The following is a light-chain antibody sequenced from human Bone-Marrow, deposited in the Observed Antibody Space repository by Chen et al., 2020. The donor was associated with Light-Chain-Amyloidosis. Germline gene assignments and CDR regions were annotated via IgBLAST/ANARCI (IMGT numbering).Light chain of an antibody. Sequence: NFMLTQPHSVSESPGKPVIISCTRSSDSIATNSVQWYQQRPGSSPTTVIYEDDKRPSGVPDRFSGSIDRSSNSASLTISGLKTEDEADYYCQSYQGSSQGVFGGGTKLTVL. J-gene: IGLJ3*02. V-gene: IGLV6-57*01. CDR2: EDD. CDR3: QSYQGSSQGV. CDR1: SDSIATNS.